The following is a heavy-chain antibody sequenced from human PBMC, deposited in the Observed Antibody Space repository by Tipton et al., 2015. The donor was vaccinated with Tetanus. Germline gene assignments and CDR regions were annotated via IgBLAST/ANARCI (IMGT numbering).Heavy chain of an antibody. CDR2: IFDTGST. V-gene: IGHV4-59*01. D-gene: IGHD3-3*01. CDR3: ARTSGYLYSSY. J-gene: IGHJ1*01. Sequence: LRLSCTVSGGSISSFYWTWIRQPPGKGLEWIGYIFDTGSTNYNPSLKSRVTMSVDTSKNQFSLHLTSVTAADTAVYYCARTSGYLYSSYWGQGTLVTVSS. CDR1: GGSISSFY.